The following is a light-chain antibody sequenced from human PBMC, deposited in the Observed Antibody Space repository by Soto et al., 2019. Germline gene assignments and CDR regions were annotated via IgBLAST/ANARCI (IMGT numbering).Light chain of an antibody. Sequence: DIQLTQSPSFLSASVGDRVTITCRASEGINNYLVWYQQKPGKAPKLLIYAVSSLQGGVPSRFSGSGSGTECPLTISSLRPQDFATYYCQQLKNYPLPFGQGTRLEIQ. V-gene: IGKV1-9*01. J-gene: IGKJ5*01. CDR3: QQLKNYPLP. CDR2: AVS. CDR1: EGINNY.